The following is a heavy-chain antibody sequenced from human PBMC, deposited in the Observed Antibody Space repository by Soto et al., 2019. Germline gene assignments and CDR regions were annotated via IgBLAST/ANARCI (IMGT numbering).Heavy chain of an antibody. V-gene: IGHV3-74*01. CDR1: GFTFSSYW. J-gene: IGHJ4*02. CDR2: IKSDGSGT. Sequence: EVQLVESGGGLVKPGESLTLSCAASGFTFSSYWMHWVRQSPGKGLEWVSRIKSDGSGTYYADSVKGRLTISRDNAKNTLYLQMNSLRVEDTGVYFCARGDGDRDDGIGYLGRHWGQGTLVTVSS. CDR3: ARGDGDRDDGIGYLGRH. D-gene: IGHD3-22*01.